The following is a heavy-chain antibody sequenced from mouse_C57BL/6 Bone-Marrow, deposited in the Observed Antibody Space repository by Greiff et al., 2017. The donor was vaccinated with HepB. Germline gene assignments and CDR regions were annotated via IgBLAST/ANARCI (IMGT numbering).Heavy chain of an antibody. V-gene: IGHV1-69*01. J-gene: IGHJ2*01. CDR3: AKKGSYYFGC. Sequence: QVQLQQPGAELVMPGASVKLSCKASGYTFTSYRMHWVKQRPGQGLEWIGEIDPSDSYTNYNQKFKGKSTLTVDKSSSTAYMQLNSLTSEDSAVYYCAKKGSYYFGCWGQGATLSVSS. CDR1: GYTFTSYR. CDR2: IDPSDSYT.